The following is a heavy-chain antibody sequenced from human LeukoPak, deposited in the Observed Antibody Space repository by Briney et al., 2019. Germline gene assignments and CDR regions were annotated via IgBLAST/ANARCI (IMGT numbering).Heavy chain of an antibody. J-gene: IGHJ4*02. V-gene: IGHV1-18*01. D-gene: IGHD3-22*01. CDR1: GYTFTSYG. CDR2: ISAYNGNT. CDR3: ARDGFYSPDYCDSSGYYYSEY. Sequence: ASVKVSCKASGYTFTSYGISWVRQAPGQGLEWMGWISAYNGNTNYAQKLQGRVTMTTDTSTSTAYMELRSLRSDDTAVYYCARDGFYSPDYCDSSGYYYSEYWGQGTLVTVSS.